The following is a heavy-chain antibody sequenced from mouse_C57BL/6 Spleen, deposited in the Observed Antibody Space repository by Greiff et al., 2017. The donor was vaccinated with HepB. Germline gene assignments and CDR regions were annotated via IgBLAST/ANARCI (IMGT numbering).Heavy chain of an antibody. CDR1: GYTFTNYW. V-gene: IGHV1-63*01. CDR3: AREGVTGDYAMDY. D-gene: IGHD4-1*01. CDR2: IYPGGGYT. Sequence: VQLQESGAELVRPGTSVKMSCKASGYTFTNYWIGWAKQRPGHGLEWIGDIYPGGGYTNYNEKFKGKATLTADKSSSTAYMQFSSLTSEDSAIYYCAREGVTGDYAMDYWGQGTSVTVSS. J-gene: IGHJ4*01.